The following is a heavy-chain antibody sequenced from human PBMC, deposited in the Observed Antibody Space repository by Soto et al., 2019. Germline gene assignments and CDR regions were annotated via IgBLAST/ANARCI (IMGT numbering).Heavy chain of an antibody. D-gene: IGHD5-18*01. CDR1: GGSFSGYY. J-gene: IGHJ5*02. V-gene: IGHV4-34*01. Sequence: QVQLQQWGAGLLKPSETLSLTCAVYGGSFSGYYWSWIRQPPGKGLEWIGEINHSGSTNYNPSLKIRVTISVDTSKNQFSLKLSSVTAADTAVYYCARGQGGYSYPNWFDPWGQGTLVTVSS. CDR3: ARGQGGYSYPNWFDP. CDR2: INHSGST.